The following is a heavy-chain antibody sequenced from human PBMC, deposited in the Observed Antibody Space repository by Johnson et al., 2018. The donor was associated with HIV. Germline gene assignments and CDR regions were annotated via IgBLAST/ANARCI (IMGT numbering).Heavy chain of an antibody. V-gene: IGHV3-30*02. Sequence: QEKLVESGGGVVQPGGSLRLSCAASGFTFSSYGMHWVRQAPGKGLEWVALIRYDGSNEHYTDSVGGRFTISRDNSKNTLYLQMGSLRAEDMAVYYCARAWRAPPDYGGNPGAFDIWGQGTMVTVSS. D-gene: IGHD4-23*01. CDR1: GFTFSSYG. CDR2: IRYDGSNE. J-gene: IGHJ3*02. CDR3: ARAWRAPPDYGGNPGAFDI.